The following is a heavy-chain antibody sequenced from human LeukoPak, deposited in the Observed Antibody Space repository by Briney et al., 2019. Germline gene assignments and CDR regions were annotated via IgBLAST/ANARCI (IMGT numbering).Heavy chain of an antibody. Sequence: SETLSLTCSVSDDSITMYYWTWIRQPPGKGLEWIGEINHSGSTNYNPSLKSRVTISVDTSKNQFSLKLSSVTAADTAVYYCARGSPAVTTSFDYWGQGTLVTVSS. V-gene: IGHV4-34*01. D-gene: IGHD4-17*01. CDR3: ARGSPAVTTSFDY. CDR2: INHSGST. CDR1: DDSITMYY. J-gene: IGHJ4*02.